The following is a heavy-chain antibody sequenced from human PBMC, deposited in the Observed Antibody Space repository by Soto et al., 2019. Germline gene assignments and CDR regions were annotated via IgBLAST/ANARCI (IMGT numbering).Heavy chain of an antibody. CDR3: ARSQGSSASLEIYYYYCYGMDV. CDR2: SIPISGTA. V-gene: IGHV1-69*01. CDR1: GGTFSSYA. J-gene: IGHJ6*02. Sequence: QVQLVQSGAEVKKPGSSVKVSCKASGGTFSSYAISWVRQAPGQGLEWMGGSIPISGTANYAQKFQGRVTITAAESTSTAYRALSSLRSEATAVYYCARSQGSSASLEIYYYYCYGMDVWGQGTTVTVSS. D-gene: IGHD2-2*01.